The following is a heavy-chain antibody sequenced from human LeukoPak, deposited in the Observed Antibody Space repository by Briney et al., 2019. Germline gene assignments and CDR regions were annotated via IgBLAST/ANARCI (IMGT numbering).Heavy chain of an antibody. J-gene: IGHJ4*02. D-gene: IGHD3-10*01. V-gene: IGHV3-23*01. CDR2: ISGSGDYT. Sequence: GGSLRLSCAASGFTFSSHGMSWVRQAPGKGLEWVSTISGSGDYTYYADSVKGRFTISRDNSKNTLYLQMNSLRAEDTAVYYCAKVTYGSGTYGAFDSWGQGTLVTVSS. CDR1: GFTFSSHG. CDR3: AKVTYGSGTYGAFDS.